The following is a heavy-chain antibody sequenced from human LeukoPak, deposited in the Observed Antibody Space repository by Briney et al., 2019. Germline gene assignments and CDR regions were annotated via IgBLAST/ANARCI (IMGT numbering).Heavy chain of an antibody. Sequence: SETLSLTCAVSGDSITSYHWNWIRQPPGKGLEWIGYLHYTGSTDYNPSLRSRVTMWVDASKKQLSLRMTSVTAADTAIYYCANQGSREVRGFDYWGLGTLVTVSS. CDR1: GDSITSYH. D-gene: IGHD2-2*01. V-gene: IGHV4-59*01. CDR2: LHYTGST. CDR3: ANQGSREVRGFDY. J-gene: IGHJ4*02.